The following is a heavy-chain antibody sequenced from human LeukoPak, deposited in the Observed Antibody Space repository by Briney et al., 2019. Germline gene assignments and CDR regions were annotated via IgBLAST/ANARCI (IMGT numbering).Heavy chain of an antibody. J-gene: IGHJ4*02. CDR3: ARLGGSSWSEVDY. CDR2: IYYSGST. CDR1: GGSISSYY. D-gene: IGHD6-13*01. Sequence: SETLSLTCTVSGGSISSYYWSWIRQPPGKGLEWIGYIYYSGSTNYNPSLKSRVTISVDTSKNQFSLKLSSVTAADTAVYYCARLGGSSWSEVDYWGQGTLVTVSS. V-gene: IGHV4-59*08.